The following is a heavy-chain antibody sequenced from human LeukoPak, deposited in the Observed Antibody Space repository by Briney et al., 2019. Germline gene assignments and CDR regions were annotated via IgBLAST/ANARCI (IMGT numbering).Heavy chain of an antibody. Sequence: ASVKVSCKASGXXXXTXGXXXXXXXXXXXXXXMGWISAYNGNTNYAQKLQGRVTMTTDTSTSTAYMELRSLRSDDTAVYYCARDPGRDGYNQDYWGQGTLVTVSS. CDR3: ARDPGRDGYNQDY. J-gene: IGHJ4*02. V-gene: IGHV1-18*01. CDR2: ISAYNGNT. D-gene: IGHD5-12*01. CDR1: GXXXXTXG.